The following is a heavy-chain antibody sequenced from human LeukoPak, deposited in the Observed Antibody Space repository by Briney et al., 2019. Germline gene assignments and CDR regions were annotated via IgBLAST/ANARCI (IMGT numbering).Heavy chain of an antibody. CDR3: ARDARKVVVVAATLPYNWFDP. V-gene: IGHV1-69*06. D-gene: IGHD2-15*01. CDR1: GGTFSSYA. Sequence: GASVKVSCKASGGTFSSYAISWVRQAPGQGLEWVGGIIPIFGTANYAQKFQGRVTITADKSTSTAYMELSSLRSEDTAVYYCARDARKVVVVAATLPYNWFDPWGQGTLVTVSS. CDR2: IIPIFGTA. J-gene: IGHJ5*02.